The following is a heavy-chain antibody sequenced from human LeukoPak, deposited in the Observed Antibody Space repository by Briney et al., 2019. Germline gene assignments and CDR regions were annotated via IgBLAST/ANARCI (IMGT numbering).Heavy chain of an antibody. CDR2: ISWDGGST. CDR3: AKDIVGGGDDY. CDR1: GFTFDDYT. D-gene: IGHD2-21*02. V-gene: IGHV3-43*01. Sequence: GGSLRLSCAASGFTFDDYTMHWVRQAPGKGLEWVSLISWDGGSTYYADSVEGRFTISRDNSKNSLYLQMNSLRDDDTAVYYCAKDIVGGGDDYWGQGTLVTVSS. J-gene: IGHJ4*02.